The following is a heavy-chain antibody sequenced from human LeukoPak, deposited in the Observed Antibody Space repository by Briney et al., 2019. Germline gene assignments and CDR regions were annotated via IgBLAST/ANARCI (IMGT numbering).Heavy chain of an antibody. CDR2: IYYSGST. CDR3: ARDNPLSAGIKTGFDP. J-gene: IGHJ5*02. Sequence: SQTLSLTCTVSGGSINSGDYYWSWIRQHPGKGLEWIGYIYYSGSTYYNPSLKSRVTISVGTSKKQFSLKLSSVTAADTAVYYCARDNPLSAGIKTGFDPWGQGTLVTVSS. D-gene: IGHD3-16*02. V-gene: IGHV4-31*03. CDR1: GGSINSGDYY.